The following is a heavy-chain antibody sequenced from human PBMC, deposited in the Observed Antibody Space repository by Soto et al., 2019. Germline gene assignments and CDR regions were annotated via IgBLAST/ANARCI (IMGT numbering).Heavy chain of an antibody. V-gene: IGHV3-23*01. CDR3: ARRGSGSYYDY. J-gene: IGHJ4*02. Sequence: EVQLLESGGALEQPGGSLRLSCAASGFTFSSYAMNWVRQAPGKGLEWVSVISGSGDSTYYADSVKGRFTISRDNSKNTLYLQMNSLRAEDTAVYYCARRGSGSYYDYWGQGTLVTVSS. CDR2: ISGSGDST. CDR1: GFTFSSYA. D-gene: IGHD1-26*01.